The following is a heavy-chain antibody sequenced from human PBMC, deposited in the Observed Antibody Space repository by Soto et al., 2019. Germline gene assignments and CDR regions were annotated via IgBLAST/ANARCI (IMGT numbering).Heavy chain of an antibody. CDR2: TIPVFNTA. Sequence: QVQLEQSGAEVKKPGSSVKISCKASGGTLSDHGVSWLRQAPGQGLEWVGGTIPVFNTAKYAPKFQGRVTIAADKSTDIAYMELGSLRSDDTAFYYCARGVYGSGNYYTGPSAFDIWCQGTLVSVSS. V-gene: IGHV1-69*06. CDR1: GGTLSDHG. D-gene: IGHD3-10*01. CDR3: ARGVYGSGNYYTGPSAFDI. J-gene: IGHJ3*02.